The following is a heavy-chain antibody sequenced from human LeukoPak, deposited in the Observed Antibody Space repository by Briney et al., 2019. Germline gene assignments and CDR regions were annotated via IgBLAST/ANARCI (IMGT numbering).Heavy chain of an antibody. J-gene: IGHJ5*02. Sequence: ASVKVSCKASGYTFTSYDINWVRQATGQGLEWMGGIIPIFGTANYAQKFQGRVTITADESTSTAYMELSSLRSEDTAVYYCAIRPGGPLGGYNWFDPWGQGTLVTVSS. CDR3: AIRPGGPLGGYNWFDP. D-gene: IGHD6-25*01. CDR1: GYTFTSYD. V-gene: IGHV1-69*13. CDR2: IIPIFGTA.